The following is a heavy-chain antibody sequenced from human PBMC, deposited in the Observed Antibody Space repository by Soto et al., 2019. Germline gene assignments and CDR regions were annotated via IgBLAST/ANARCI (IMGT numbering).Heavy chain of an antibody. V-gene: IGHV3-33*01. Sequence: QSGGSLRLSCAASGFTFSSYGMHWVRQAPGKGLEWVAVIWYDGSNKYYADSVKGRFTISRDNSKNTLYLQMNSLRAEDTAVYYCARDLYGDYDSYSYYGMDVWGQGTTVTVSS. CDR1: GFTFSSYG. CDR2: IWYDGSNK. D-gene: IGHD4-17*01. J-gene: IGHJ6*02. CDR3: ARDLYGDYDSYSYYGMDV.